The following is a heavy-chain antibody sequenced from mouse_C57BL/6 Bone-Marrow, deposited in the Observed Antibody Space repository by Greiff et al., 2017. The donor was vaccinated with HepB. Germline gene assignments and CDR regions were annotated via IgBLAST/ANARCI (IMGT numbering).Heavy chain of an antibody. CDR1: GFSINSDCY. CDR2: TFYSGIT. V-gene: IGHV3-3*01. J-gene: IGHJ1*03. D-gene: IGHD1-1*01. Sequence: VQLQQSGPSLVRPSQTLSLTCTVTGFSINSDCYWIWIRQFPGNKLEYIGYTFYSGITYYNPSLESRTYITRDTSKNQFSLKLSSVTTEDTATYYCTRDLYLRYWYFDVWGTGTTVTVSS. CDR3: TRDLYLRYWYFDV.